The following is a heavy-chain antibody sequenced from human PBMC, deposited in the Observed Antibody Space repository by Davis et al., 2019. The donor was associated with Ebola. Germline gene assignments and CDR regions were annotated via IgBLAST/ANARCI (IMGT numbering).Heavy chain of an antibody. CDR3: ARRDQNYYYGMDV. Sequence: PGGSLRLSCKASGYSFLNYWISRVRHMPGRGLEWIGRIDPSDSYTDYSPSFQGHVSISADKSTNTAYLQWRSLQPSDTAIYYCARRDQNYYYGMDVWGQGTTVTVSS. CDR1: GYSFLNYW. J-gene: IGHJ6*02. V-gene: IGHV5-10-1*01. CDR2: IDPSDSYT.